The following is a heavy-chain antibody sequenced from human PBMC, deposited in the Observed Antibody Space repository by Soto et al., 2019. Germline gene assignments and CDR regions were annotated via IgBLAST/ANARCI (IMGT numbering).Heavy chain of an antibody. Sequence: GESLKISCAASGFTFSSYAMSWVRQAPGKGLEWVSAISGSGGSTYYADSVKGRFTISRDNSKNTLYLQMNSLRAEDTAVYYCAKDQGYSSSAYFDYWGQGTLVTV. CDR1: GFTFSSYA. D-gene: IGHD6-6*01. CDR2: ISGSGGST. V-gene: IGHV3-23*01. J-gene: IGHJ4*02. CDR3: AKDQGYSSSAYFDY.